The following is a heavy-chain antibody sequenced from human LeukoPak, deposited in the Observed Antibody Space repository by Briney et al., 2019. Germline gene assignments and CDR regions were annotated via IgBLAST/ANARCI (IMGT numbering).Heavy chain of an antibody. CDR2: INPNSGGT. V-gene: IGHV1-2*06. Sequence: ASVKVSCKASGYTFTGYYMHWVRQAPGQGLEWMGRINPNSGGTNYAQKFQGRVTMTRDTSISTAYMELSSLRFDDTAVYYRATPPECSSGSCLSYWGQGTLVTVSS. J-gene: IGHJ4*02. CDR1: GYTFTGYY. CDR3: ATPPECSSGSCLSY. D-gene: IGHD2-15*01.